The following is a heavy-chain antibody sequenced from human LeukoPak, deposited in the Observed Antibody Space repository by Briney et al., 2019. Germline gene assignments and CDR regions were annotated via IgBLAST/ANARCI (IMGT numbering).Heavy chain of an antibody. CDR1: GYTFTGYY. CDR2: INPNSGGT. V-gene: IGHV1-2*02. D-gene: IGHD3-10*01. CDR3: ARGGLLWFGDPTQIFDY. J-gene: IGHJ4*02. Sequence: GASVKVSCKASGYTFTGYYMHWVRQAPGQGPEWMGWINPNSGGTNYAQKFQGRVTMTRDTSISTAYMELSRLRSDDTAVYYCARGGLLWFGDPTQIFDYWGQGTLVTVSS.